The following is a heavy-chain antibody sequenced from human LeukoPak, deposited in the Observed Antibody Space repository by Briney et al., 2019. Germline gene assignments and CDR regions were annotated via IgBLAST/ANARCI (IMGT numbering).Heavy chain of an antibody. D-gene: IGHD3-16*02. J-gene: IGHJ4*02. Sequence: GGSLRLSCAASGFTFDDYAMHWVRQAPGKGLEWVSSISSSSSYIYYADSVKGRFTISRDNAKNSLYLQMNSLRAEDTAVYYCATRGDYVWGSYRSLYYFDYWGQGTLVTVSS. CDR3: ATRGDYVWGSYRSLYYFDY. CDR2: ISSSSSYI. V-gene: IGHV3-21*04. CDR1: GFTFDDYA.